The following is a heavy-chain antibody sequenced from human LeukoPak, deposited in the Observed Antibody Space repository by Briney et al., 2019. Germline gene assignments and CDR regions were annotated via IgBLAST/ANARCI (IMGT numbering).Heavy chain of an antibody. CDR2: ISYDGSNK. J-gene: IGHJ4*02. CDR1: GFTFSSYA. CDR3: ARVYYDFWSGYSPYDY. D-gene: IGHD3-3*01. Sequence: GRSLRLSCAASGFTFSSYAMHWVRQAPGKGLEWVAVISYDGSNKYYADSVKGRFTISRNNSKNTLYLQINSLRAEDTAVYYCARVYYDFWSGYSPYDYWGQGTLVTVSS. V-gene: IGHV3-30-3*01.